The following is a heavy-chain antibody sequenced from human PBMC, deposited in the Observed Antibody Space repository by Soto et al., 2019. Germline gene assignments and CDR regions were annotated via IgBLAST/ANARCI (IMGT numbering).Heavy chain of an antibody. CDR1: GGSISSYY. CDR2: IYTSGST. J-gene: IGHJ4*02. Sequence: SETLSLTCTVSGGSISSYYWSWIRQPAGKGLEWMGRIYTSGSTNYNPSLKSRVTMSVDTSKNQFSLKLSSVTAADTAVYYCARDNLGRAVAGTFDYWGQGTLVTVSS. V-gene: IGHV4-4*07. D-gene: IGHD6-19*01. CDR3: ARDNLGRAVAGTFDY.